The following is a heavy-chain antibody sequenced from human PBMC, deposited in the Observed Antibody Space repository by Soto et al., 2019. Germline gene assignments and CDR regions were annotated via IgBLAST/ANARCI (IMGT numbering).Heavy chain of an antibody. CDR3: ARGASPLIDY. J-gene: IGHJ4*02. D-gene: IGHD1-26*01. V-gene: IGHV1-3*01. CDR1: GYTFTSYA. CDR2: INAGNGNT. Sequence: QVQLVQSGAEVKKPGASVKVSCKASGYTFTSYAMHWVRQAPGQRLEWMGWINAGNGNTKYSQKFQGRVTITRDTSAITAYMELSSLRSEDTALYYCARGASPLIDYWGQGTLVTVSS.